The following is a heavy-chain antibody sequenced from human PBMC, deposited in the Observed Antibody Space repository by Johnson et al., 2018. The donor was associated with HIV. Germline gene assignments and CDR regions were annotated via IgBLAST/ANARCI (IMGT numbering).Heavy chain of an antibody. D-gene: IGHD6-6*01. J-gene: IGHJ3*02. CDR1: GFTFSSYW. CDR2: IKQDGSEK. V-gene: IGHV3-7*05. Sequence: VQLVESGGGLVQPGGSLRLSCAASGFTFSSYWMSWVRQAPGKGLEWVANIKQDGSEKYYVDSVKGRFTISRDNAKNSLYLQMNSLRAEDTAVYYCASLVGSSSGEAFDIWGQGTMVNVSS. CDR3: ASLVGSSSGEAFDI.